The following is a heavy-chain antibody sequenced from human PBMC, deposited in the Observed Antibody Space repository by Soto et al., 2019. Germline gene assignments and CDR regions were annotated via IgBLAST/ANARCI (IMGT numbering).Heavy chain of an antibody. Sequence: QVQLVESGGGVVQPGRSLRLSCAASGFTFSSYGMHWVRQAPGKGLEWVAVIWYDGSNKYYADSVKGRFTISRDNSKNTLYLQMNSLRAEDTAVYYCAREGTYCSGGSCYPHFDSWGQGTRVTVSS. V-gene: IGHV3-33*01. CDR3: AREGTYCSGGSCYPHFDS. J-gene: IGHJ4*02. CDR2: IWYDGSNK. D-gene: IGHD2-15*01. CDR1: GFTFSSYG.